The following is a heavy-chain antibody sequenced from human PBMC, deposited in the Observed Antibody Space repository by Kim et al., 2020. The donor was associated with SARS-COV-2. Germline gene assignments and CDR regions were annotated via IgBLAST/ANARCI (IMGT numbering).Heavy chain of an antibody. CDR2: IYYSGST. J-gene: IGHJ5*02. CDR1: GGSISSSSYY. D-gene: IGHD1-26*01. V-gene: IGHV4-39*01. Sequence: SETLSLTCTVSGGSISSSSYYWGWIRQPPGKGLEWVGSIYYSGSTYYNPSLKSRVTISVDTSKNQFSLKLSSVTAADTAVYYCARGGNWFDPWGQGTLVTVSS. CDR3: ARGGNWFDP.